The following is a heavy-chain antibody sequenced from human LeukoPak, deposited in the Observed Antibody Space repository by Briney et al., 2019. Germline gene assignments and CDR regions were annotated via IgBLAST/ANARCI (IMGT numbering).Heavy chain of an antibody. J-gene: IGHJ3*02. V-gene: IGHV1-2*02. CDR2: INPNSGGT. D-gene: IGHD3-16*01. CDR3: ARDLWSIRAFDI. Sequence: GASVKVSCKASGCTFTGYYMHWVRQAPGQGLEWMGWINPNSGGTNYAQKFQGRVTMTRDTSISTAYMELSRLRSDDTAVYYCARDLWSIRAFDIRGQGTMVTVSS. CDR1: GCTFTGYY.